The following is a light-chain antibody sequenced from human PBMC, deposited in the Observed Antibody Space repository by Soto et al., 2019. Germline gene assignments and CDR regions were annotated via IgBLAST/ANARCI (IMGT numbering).Light chain of an antibody. Sequence: QSVLTQPPSMSGAPGQRVTISCTGSSSNVGAGYDVQWYQQLPGTAPKLLISGNSNRPSGVPDRFSGSKSGTSASLAITGLQAEDEADYYCQSYDSSLSAVVFGGGTKLTVL. CDR3: QSYDSSLSAVV. CDR1: SSNVGAGYD. V-gene: IGLV1-40*01. J-gene: IGLJ2*01. CDR2: GNS.